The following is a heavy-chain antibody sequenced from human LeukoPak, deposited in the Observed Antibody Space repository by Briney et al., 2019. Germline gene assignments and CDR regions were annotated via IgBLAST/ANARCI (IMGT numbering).Heavy chain of an antibody. CDR1: GFTFSSYG. J-gene: IGHJ4*02. D-gene: IGHD2-8*01. CDR2: IRYDGSNK. V-gene: IGHV3-30*02. Sequence: PGGSLRLSCAASGFTFSSYGMHWVRQAPGKGLEWVAFIRYDGSNKYYADSVKGRFTISRDNSKNTLYLQMNSLRAEDTAVYYCARDIALMVYAMDYWGQGTLVTVSS. CDR3: ARDIALMVYAMDY.